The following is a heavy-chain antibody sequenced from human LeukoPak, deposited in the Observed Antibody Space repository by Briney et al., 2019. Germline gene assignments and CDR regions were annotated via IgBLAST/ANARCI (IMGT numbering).Heavy chain of an antibody. Sequence: GGSLRLSCAASGFTFSSYSMNWVRQAPGKGLEWVSSISSSSSYIYYADSVKGRFTISRDNAKNSLYLQMNSLRAEDTAVYYCARDGPNYCDSSGAFDYWGQGTLVTVSS. CDR2: ISSSSSYI. CDR3: ARDGPNYCDSSGAFDY. D-gene: IGHD3-22*01. V-gene: IGHV3-21*01. J-gene: IGHJ4*02. CDR1: GFTFSSYS.